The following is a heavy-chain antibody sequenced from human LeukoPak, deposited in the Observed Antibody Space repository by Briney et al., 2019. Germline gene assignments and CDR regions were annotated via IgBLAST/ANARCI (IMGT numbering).Heavy chain of an antibody. Sequence: SVKVSCKASGGTFSGYAISWVRQAPGQGLEWMGRIIPIFGTANYAQKFQGRVTITTDESTSTAYMELSSLRSEDTAVYYCARRAPYYYDSSGHDAFDIWGQGTMVTVSS. CDR2: IIPIFGTA. V-gene: IGHV1-69*05. J-gene: IGHJ3*02. CDR3: ARRAPYYYDSSGHDAFDI. D-gene: IGHD3-22*01. CDR1: GGTFSGYA.